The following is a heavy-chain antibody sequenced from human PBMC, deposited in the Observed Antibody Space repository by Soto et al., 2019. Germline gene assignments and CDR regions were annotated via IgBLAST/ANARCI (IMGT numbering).Heavy chain of an antibody. V-gene: IGHV3-23*01. Sequence: EVQLLESGGGLVQPGGSLRLSCAASGFTFSSYAMSWVRQTPGKGLEWVSSIPGRGDGTYSADSVKGRFTVSRDNSKNTLYLQMNSLRAEDTAIYYCAKVHLPIRYCNGASCYYFDYWGQRTLVTVSS. J-gene: IGHJ4*02. CDR2: IPGRGDGT. CDR1: GFTFSSYA. CDR3: AKVHLPIRYCNGASCYYFDY. D-gene: IGHD2-15*01.